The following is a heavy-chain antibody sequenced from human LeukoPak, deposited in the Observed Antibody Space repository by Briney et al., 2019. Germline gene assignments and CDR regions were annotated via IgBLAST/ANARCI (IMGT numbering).Heavy chain of an antibody. V-gene: IGHV1-18*01. D-gene: IGHD3-3*01. J-gene: IGHJ4*02. CDR3: ARDRSHDFWSGYVFDY. CDR1: GYTFTSYG. CDR2: ISAYNGNT. Sequence: ASVKVSCKASGYTFTSYGISWVRQAPGQGLEWMGWISAYNGNTNYAQKLQGRVTMTTDTSTSTAYMELRSLRSDDTAVYYCARDRSHDFWSGYVFDYWGQGTLVTVSS.